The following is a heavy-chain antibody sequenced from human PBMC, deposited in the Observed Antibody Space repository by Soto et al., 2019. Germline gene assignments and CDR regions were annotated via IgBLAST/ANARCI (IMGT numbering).Heavy chain of an antibody. CDR1: GGSIRSGGHY. D-gene: IGHD5-12*01. J-gene: IGHJ4*02. V-gene: IGHV4-31*03. CDR2: IYYTGET. CDR3: ASWLRGLRFLDN. Sequence: PSETLSLTCTVSGGSIRSGGHYWTWIRQRPGKGLQWIGNIYYTGETYYSPSLKSRVTISVDTSKNQFFLTLSSVTAADTGVYYCASWLRGLRFLDNWGQGNLVTVSS.